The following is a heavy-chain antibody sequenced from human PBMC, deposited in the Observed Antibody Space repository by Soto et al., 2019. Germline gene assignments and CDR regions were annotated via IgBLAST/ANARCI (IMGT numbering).Heavy chain of an antibody. CDR2: INPNSGGT. Sequence: QVQLVQSGAEVKKPGASVKVSCKASGYTFTGYYMHWERQAPGQGLEWMGWINPNSGGTNYAQKFQGWVTMTRDTSISTAYMELSRLRSDDTAVYYCARDGGYAILTQNGMDVWGQGTTVTVSS. V-gene: IGHV1-2*04. CDR3: ARDGGYAILTQNGMDV. CDR1: GYTFTGYY. J-gene: IGHJ6*02. D-gene: IGHD3-9*01.